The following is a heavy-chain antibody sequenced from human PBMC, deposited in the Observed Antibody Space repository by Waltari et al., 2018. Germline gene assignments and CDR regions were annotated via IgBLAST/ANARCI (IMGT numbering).Heavy chain of an antibody. V-gene: IGHV4-34*01. D-gene: IGHD6-19*01. Sequence: QVQLQQWGAGLLKPSETLSLTCAVYGGSFSGYYWSWIRQPPGKGLEWIGEINHSGSTNYNPSLKSRVTISVDTSKNQFSLKLSSVTAADTAVYYCARGSSSGWGDYWGQGTLVIVSS. CDR1: GGSFSGYY. CDR3: ARGSSSGWGDY. J-gene: IGHJ4*02. CDR2: INHSGST.